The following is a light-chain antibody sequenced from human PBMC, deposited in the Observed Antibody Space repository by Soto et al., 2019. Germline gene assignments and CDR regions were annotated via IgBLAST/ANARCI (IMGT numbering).Light chain of an antibody. CDR1: SSYVGGYNY. Sequence: SVLTQPASVSGSPGQSITISCTGTSSYVGGYNYVSWYQQHPGKAPKLMIYEVSNRPSGVSNRFSGSKSGNTASLTISGLQAEDEADYYCCSYAGSSTFVFGTGTKVTVL. CDR2: EVS. CDR3: CSYAGSSTFV. J-gene: IGLJ1*01. V-gene: IGLV2-14*01.